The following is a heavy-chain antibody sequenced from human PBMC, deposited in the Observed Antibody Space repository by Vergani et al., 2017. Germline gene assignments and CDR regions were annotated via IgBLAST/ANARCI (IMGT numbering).Heavy chain of an antibody. CDR3: ARCTGDGPEYMDV. CDR1: GGSISSYY. Sequence: QVQLQESGPGLVKPSETLSLTCTVSGGSISSYYWSWIRQPPGKGLEWIGYIYYSGSTNYNPSLKSRVTITVDTSKNQFSLKLSSVTAADTAVYYCARCTGDGPEYMDVWGEGTTVTVSS. J-gene: IGHJ6*03. D-gene: IGHD3-10*01. CDR2: IYYSGST. V-gene: IGHV4-59*01.